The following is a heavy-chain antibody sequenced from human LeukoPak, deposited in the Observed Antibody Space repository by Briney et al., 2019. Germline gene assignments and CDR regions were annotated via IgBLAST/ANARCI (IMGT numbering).Heavy chain of an antibody. D-gene: IGHD3-3*01. CDR2: IYYSGST. Sequence: SETLSLTCTVSGGSISSSSYYWGWIRQPPGKGLEWIGSIYYSGSTYYNPSLKSRVTISVDTSKNQFSLKLSSVTAADTAVYYCARGYDFWSGKTTFDYWGQGTLVTVSS. CDR3: ARGYDFWSGKTTFDY. CDR1: GGSISSSSYY. J-gene: IGHJ4*02. V-gene: IGHV4-39*01.